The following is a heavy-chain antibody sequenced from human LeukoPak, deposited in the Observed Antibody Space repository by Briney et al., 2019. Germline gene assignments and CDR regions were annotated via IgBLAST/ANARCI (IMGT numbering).Heavy chain of an antibody. CDR1: DDSITIYY. CDR2: IDHTGIT. CDR3: ARGRVSSSTWYSTYYYYFYMDV. V-gene: IGHV4-59*01. Sequence: SETLSLTCIVSDDSITIYYRSWVRPPPGEGLGWIGYIDHTGITNYNHSLNSRVTISRDTAKTHFSLELSPATAADTAVYFCARGRVSSSTWYSTYYYYFYMDVWGKGTTVTVSS. J-gene: IGHJ6*03. D-gene: IGHD6-13*01.